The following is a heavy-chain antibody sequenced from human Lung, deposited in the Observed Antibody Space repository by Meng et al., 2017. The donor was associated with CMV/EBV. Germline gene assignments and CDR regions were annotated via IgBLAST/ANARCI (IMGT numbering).Heavy chain of an antibody. CDR1: GFSLNNHG. J-gene: IGHJ3*01. V-gene: IGHV3-30*03. Sequence: GWSLRLSCAASGFSLNNHGMHWIRQAPGKGLEWLAVLSYDGGDKFYGASVKGRFIVSRDSPGNILYLHMNSLRSEDTAVYFCARDMMLGQAARQTFDVWGQGTLVTVSS. CDR2: LSYDGGDK. D-gene: IGHD2-15*01. CDR3: ARDMMLGQAARQTFDV.